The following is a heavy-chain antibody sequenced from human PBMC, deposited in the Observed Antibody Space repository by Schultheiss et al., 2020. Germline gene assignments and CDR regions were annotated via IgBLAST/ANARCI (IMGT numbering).Heavy chain of an antibody. CDR3: ASRSSYYYYYGMDV. CDR1: GGSFSGYY. V-gene: IGHV4-34*09. J-gene: IGHJ6*02. CDR2: IYHSGST. Sequence: SQTLSLTCAVYGGSFSGYYWSWIRQPPGKGLEWIGEIYHSGSTNYNPSLKSRVTISVDTSKNQFSLKLSSVTAADTAVYYCASRSSYYYYYGMDVWGQGTTVTVSS.